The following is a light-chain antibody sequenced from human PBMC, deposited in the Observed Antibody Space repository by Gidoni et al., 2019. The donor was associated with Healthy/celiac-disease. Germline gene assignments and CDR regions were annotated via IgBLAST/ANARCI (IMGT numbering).Light chain of an antibody. J-gene: IGKJ1*01. Sequence: DIVMTQSPDSLAVSLGERATINCKSSQSVFYSSNNNNYLAWYQQKPGQPPKLLICWASTRESGVADRFSGSGSGTDFTLTISSLYAEDVAVYYCQQYYSTPQTFGQGTKVEIK. CDR1: QSVFYSSNNNNY. V-gene: IGKV4-1*01. CDR3: QQYYSTPQT. CDR2: WAS.